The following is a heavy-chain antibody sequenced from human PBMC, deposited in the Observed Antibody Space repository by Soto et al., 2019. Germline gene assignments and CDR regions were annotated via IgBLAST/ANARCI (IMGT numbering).Heavy chain of an antibody. CDR1: GGSFSGYY. V-gene: IGHV4-34*01. J-gene: IGHJ6*02. D-gene: IGHD6-13*01. Sequence: QVQLQQWGAGLLKPSETLSLTCAVYGGSFSGYYWSWIRQPPGKGLEWIGEINHSGSTNYNPSLKSRVTISVDTSKNQFSLKSSSVTSADTAVYYYARQFYCSSWPFHSHGMDVWGQGTTVTVSS. CDR2: INHSGST. CDR3: ARQFYCSSWPFHSHGMDV.